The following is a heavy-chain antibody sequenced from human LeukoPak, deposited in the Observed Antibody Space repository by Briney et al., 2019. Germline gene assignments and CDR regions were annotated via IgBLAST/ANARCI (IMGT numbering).Heavy chain of an antibody. Sequence: PSETLSLTCAVYGGSFSGYYWSWIRQPPGKGLEWIGSIYYSGSTNYNPSLKSRVTISVDTSKNQFSLKLSSVTAADTAVYYCARVGATIDYWGQGTLVTVSS. CDR2: IYYSGST. CDR3: ARVGATIDY. J-gene: IGHJ4*02. CDR1: GGSFSGYY. V-gene: IGHV4-34*01. D-gene: IGHD1-26*01.